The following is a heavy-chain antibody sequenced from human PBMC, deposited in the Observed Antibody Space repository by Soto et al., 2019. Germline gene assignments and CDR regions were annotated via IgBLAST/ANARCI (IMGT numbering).Heavy chain of an antibody. CDR1: GYTFTGYY. Sequence: SVKVSCKASGYTFTGYYMHWVRQAPGQGLEWMGWINPNSGGTNYAQKFQGRVTMTRDTSISTAYMELSRLRSDDTAVYYCARVVEYYDSSGYYNWFDPWGQGTLVTVSS. CDR3: ARVVEYYDSSGYYNWFDP. CDR2: INPNSGGT. D-gene: IGHD3-22*01. J-gene: IGHJ5*02. V-gene: IGHV1-2*02.